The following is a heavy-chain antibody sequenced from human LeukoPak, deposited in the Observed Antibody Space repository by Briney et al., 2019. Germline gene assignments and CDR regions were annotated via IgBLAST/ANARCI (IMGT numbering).Heavy chain of an antibody. CDR1: GGSISNTNW. D-gene: IGHD6-13*01. Sequence: PSETLSLTCGVSGGSISNTNWWSWVRQPPGQGLEWIGEISLTGLTHYNPSLKSRVTMSLDTSRSQFSLRLKSLTAADTAVYYCARQIIRGQYLVHFDYWSQGILVTVSP. CDR3: ARQIIRGQYLVHFDY. J-gene: IGHJ4*02. V-gene: IGHV4-4*02. CDR2: ISLTGLT.